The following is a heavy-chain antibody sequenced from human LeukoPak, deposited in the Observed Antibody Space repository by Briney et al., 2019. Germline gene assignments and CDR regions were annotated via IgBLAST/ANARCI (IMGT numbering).Heavy chain of an antibody. CDR1: GFSFSDYN. Sequence: GGSLRLSCAASGFSFSDYNMHWVRQAPGKGLEWMAVISYNGINEYYADSVKGRFTISRDNSKSTLLLQMNSLRAEDTAVYYCARERGVSHPFDYWGQGTLVTVSS. CDR3: ARERGVSHPFDY. CDR2: ISYNGINE. V-gene: IGHV3-30*03. D-gene: IGHD2-21*01. J-gene: IGHJ4*02.